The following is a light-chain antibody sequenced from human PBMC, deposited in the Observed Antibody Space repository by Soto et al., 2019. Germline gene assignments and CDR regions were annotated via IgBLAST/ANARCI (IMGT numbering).Light chain of an antibody. CDR2: SDN. CDR1: SSNIESNT. Sequence: QSVLTQPPSASGTPGQRVTISCSGSSSNIESNTVNWYQHPPGTAPKLLIYSDNQRPSGVPDRFSGSNSGTSASLAISGLQSDDEADYYCAAWDDSLNGFVFGSGTKVTVL. CDR3: AAWDDSLNGFV. V-gene: IGLV1-44*01. J-gene: IGLJ1*01.